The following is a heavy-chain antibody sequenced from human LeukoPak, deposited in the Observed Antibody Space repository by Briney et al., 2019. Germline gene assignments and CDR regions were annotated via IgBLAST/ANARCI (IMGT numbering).Heavy chain of an antibody. CDR2: ISWNSGSI. CDR3: ARDSGSSSGWFDP. Sequence: PGGSLRLSCAASGFTFDDYAMHWVRQAPGKGLEWVSGISWNSGSIGYADSVKGRFTISRDNAKNSLYLQMNSLRAEDTAVYYCARDSGSSSGWFDPWGQGTLVTVSS. J-gene: IGHJ5*02. D-gene: IGHD6-13*01. CDR1: GFTFDDYA. V-gene: IGHV3-9*01.